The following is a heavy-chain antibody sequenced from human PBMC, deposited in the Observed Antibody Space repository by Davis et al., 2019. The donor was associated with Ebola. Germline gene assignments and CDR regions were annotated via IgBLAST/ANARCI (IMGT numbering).Heavy chain of an antibody. J-gene: IGHJ5*02. CDR3: ARGSPFYDFWSGYSTQNWFDP. CDR1: GGSISSYY. Sequence: SETQSLTCTVSGGSISSYYWSWIRQPPGKGLEWIGYIYYSGSTNYNPSLKSRVTISVDTSKNQFSLKLSSVTAADTAVYYCARGSPFYDFWSGYSTQNWFDPWGQGTLVTVSS. V-gene: IGHV4-59*01. D-gene: IGHD3-3*01. CDR2: IYYSGST.